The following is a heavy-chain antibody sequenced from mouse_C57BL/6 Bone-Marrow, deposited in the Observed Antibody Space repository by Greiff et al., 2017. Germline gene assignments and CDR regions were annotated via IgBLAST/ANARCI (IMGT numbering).Heavy chain of an antibody. D-gene: IGHD1-1*01. J-gene: IGHJ4*01. CDR3: AREGNYYGSPYAMDY. CDR1: GYTFTDYN. CDR2: INPNYGTT. V-gene: IGHV1-39*01. Sequence: VQLKQSGPELVKPGASVKIPCKASGYTFTDYNMNWVKQSNGKSLEWIGVINPNYGTTSYNQKFKGKATLTVDQSSSTAYMQLNSLTSEDSAVYYCAREGNYYGSPYAMDYWGQGTSVTVSS.